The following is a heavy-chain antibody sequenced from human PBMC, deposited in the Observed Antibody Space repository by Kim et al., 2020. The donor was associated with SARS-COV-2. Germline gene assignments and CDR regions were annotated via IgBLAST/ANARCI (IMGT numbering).Heavy chain of an antibody. Sequence: SVQGRLPNSRDNSKNTLYLQMNSLRAEDTAVYYCAKDFGVVIYYSYGMDVWGQGTTVTVSS. J-gene: IGHJ6*02. D-gene: IGHD3-3*01. CDR3: AKDFGVVIYYSYGMDV. V-gene: IGHV3-30*02.